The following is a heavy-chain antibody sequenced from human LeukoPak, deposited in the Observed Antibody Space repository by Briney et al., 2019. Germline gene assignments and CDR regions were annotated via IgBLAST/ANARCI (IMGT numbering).Heavy chain of an antibody. CDR1: GFTFSSYG. CDR2: ISGSGGST. Sequence: GGSLRLSCAASGFTFSSYGMSWVRQAPGKGLEWVSAISGSGGSTYYADSVKGRFTISRDNSKNTLYLQMNSLRAEDTAVYYCAKPAISSRGWYYDYWGQGTLVTVSS. J-gene: IGHJ4*02. D-gene: IGHD6-19*01. V-gene: IGHV3-23*01. CDR3: AKPAISSRGWYYDY.